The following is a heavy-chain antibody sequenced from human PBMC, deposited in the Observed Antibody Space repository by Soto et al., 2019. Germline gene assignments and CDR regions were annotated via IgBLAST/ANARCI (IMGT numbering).Heavy chain of an antibody. D-gene: IGHD5-18*01. V-gene: IGHV3-21*01. J-gene: IGHJ4*02. Sequence: GGSLRLSCAASGFTFSSYSMNWVRQAPGKGLEWVSSISSSSSYIYYADSVKGRFTISRDNAKNSLYLQMNSLRAEDTAVYCCARSPGYSYGKPDYWGQGTLVTVSS. CDR3: ARSPGYSYGKPDY. CDR2: ISSSSSYI. CDR1: GFTFSSYS.